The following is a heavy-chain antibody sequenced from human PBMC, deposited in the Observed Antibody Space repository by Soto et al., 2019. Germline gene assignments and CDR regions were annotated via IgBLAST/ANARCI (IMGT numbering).Heavy chain of an antibody. CDR2: IRSKANNYAT. Sequence: EVPLVESGGGLVQPGGSLKLSCAASGFTFSGSAMHWVRQASGKGLEWVGRIRSKANNYATVYAASVKGRFTISRDESKNTAHLQMNSLKTEDTAVYYCARHALQYCGGDCYLLPYFDLWGRGTLVTVSS. D-gene: IGHD2-21*02. V-gene: IGHV3-73*02. CDR3: ARHALQYCGGDCYLLPYFDL. CDR1: GFTFSGSA. J-gene: IGHJ2*01.